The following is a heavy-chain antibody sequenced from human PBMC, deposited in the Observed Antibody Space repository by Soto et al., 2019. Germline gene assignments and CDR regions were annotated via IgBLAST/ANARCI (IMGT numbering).Heavy chain of an antibody. CDR2: IYHSGST. J-gene: IGHJ6*02. V-gene: IGHV4-4*02. CDR1: RFSINSSNC. Sequence: SDTLSLTCAVYRFSINSSNCWSWVRQPPGKGLEWIGEIYHSGSTNYNPSLKSRVTISVDKSKNHFSLKLSSVTAADTAVYYCARVSGSYYYGMDVWGQGTTVT. CDR3: ARVSGSYYYGMDV. D-gene: IGHD1-26*01.